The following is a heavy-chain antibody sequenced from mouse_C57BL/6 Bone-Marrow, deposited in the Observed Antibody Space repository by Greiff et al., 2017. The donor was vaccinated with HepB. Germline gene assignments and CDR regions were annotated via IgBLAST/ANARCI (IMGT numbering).Heavy chain of an antibody. V-gene: IGHV7-1*01. CDR2: SRNKANDYTT. J-gene: IGHJ1*03. CDR1: GFTFSDFY. D-gene: IGHD2-4*01. CDR3: ARDAFYEYGRNWYFDV. Sequence: EVKVVESGGGLVQSGRSLRLSCATSGFTFSDFYMEWVRQAPGKGLEWIAASRNKANDYTTEYSASVKGRFIVSRDTSQSILYLQMNALRAEDTAIYYCARDAFYEYGRNWYFDVWGTGTTVTVSS.